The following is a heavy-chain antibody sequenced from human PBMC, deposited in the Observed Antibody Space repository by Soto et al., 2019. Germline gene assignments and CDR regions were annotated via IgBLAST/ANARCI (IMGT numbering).Heavy chain of an antibody. J-gene: IGHJ6*03. CDR1: GFTVSSNY. V-gene: IGHV3-66*01. CDR3: ARDNRELRKNEYGSGSYYMTYYYYMDV. CDR2: IYSGGST. Sequence: GGSLRLSCAASGFTVSSNYMSWVRQAPGKGLEWVSVIYSGGSTYYADSVKGRFTISRDNSKNTLYLQMNSLRAEDTAVYYCARDNRELRKNEYGSGSYYMTYYYYMDVWGKGTTVTVSS. D-gene: IGHD3-10*01.